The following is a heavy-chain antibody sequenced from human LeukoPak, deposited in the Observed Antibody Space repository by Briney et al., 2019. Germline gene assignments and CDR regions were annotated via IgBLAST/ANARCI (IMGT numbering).Heavy chain of an antibody. D-gene: IGHD6-19*01. CDR2: FDPEDGET. V-gene: IGHV1-24*01. J-gene: IGHJ4*02. CDR3: ATGGMWSSGWYRDY. CDR1: GYTFTGYY. Sequence: ASVKVSCKASGYTFTGYYMHWVRQAPGQGLEWMGGFDPEDGETIYAQKFQGRVTMTEDTSTDTAYMELSSLRSEDTAVYYCATGGMWSSGWYRDYWGQGTLVTVSS.